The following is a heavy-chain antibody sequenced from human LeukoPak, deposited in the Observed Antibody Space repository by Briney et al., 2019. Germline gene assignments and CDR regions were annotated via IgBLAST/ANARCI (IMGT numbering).Heavy chain of an antibody. CDR2: ISSSNSFK. CDR1: GFPFDTYP. J-gene: IGHJ3*02. CDR3: ATMGEQWLLKDI. V-gene: IGHV3-21*01. Sequence: PGGSLRLSCAASGFPFDTYPMNRVRQAPGKGLEWVASISSSNSFKNYADSVKGRFTIYRDNAQNSLYLQMSSLRAEDTGLYYCATMGEQWLLKDIWGQGTMVIVSS. D-gene: IGHD6-19*01.